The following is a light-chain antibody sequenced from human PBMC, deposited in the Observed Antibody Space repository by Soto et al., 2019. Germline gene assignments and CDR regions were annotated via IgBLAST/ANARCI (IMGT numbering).Light chain of an antibody. J-gene: IGKJ2*01. CDR2: GAS. V-gene: IGKV3-20*01. CDR1: RIVISSY. Sequence: EIVLTQSPGTLSLSPRERATLSCRASRIVISSYLAWYQQKPGQAPRLLIYGASSRATGIPDRFSGSVSGTDFTLTISRLEPEDFAVYYCQQYGSSPPVYTFGQGTKLEIK. CDR3: QQYGSSPPVYT.